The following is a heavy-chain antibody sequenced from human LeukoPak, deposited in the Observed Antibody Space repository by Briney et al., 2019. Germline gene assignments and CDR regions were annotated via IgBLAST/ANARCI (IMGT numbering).Heavy chain of an antibody. D-gene: IGHD1-20*01. J-gene: IGHJ4*02. CDR3: ARGSQLTGPFDY. Sequence: SETLSLTCAVSGGSISSGGYSWSWIRQPPGKGLEWIGYIYHSGSTYYNPSLKSRVTISVDRSKNQFSLKLSSVTAADTAVYYCARGSQLTGPFDYWGQGTRVTVSS. CDR2: IYHSGST. V-gene: IGHV4-30-2*01. CDR1: GGSISSGGYS.